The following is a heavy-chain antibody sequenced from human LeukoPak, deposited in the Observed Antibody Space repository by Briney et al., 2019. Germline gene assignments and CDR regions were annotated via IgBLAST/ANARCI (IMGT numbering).Heavy chain of an antibody. CDR2: TRDKARGYTT. V-gene: IGHV3-72*01. J-gene: IGHJ3*02. Sequence: PGGSLRLSCAASGHTLSDHHMDWVGPAPGKGLEWVGRTRDKARGYTTEYAASVKGRFTISRDDSKTLVYLQMKNLKTEDTAVYFCARDGKEGDNSAFDIWGQGRVVTVSS. D-gene: IGHD3-22*01. CDR3: ARDGKEGDNSAFDI. CDR1: GHTLSDHH.